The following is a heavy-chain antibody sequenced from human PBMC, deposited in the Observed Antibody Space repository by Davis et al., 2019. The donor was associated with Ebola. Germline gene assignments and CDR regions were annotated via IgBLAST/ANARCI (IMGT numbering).Heavy chain of an antibody. CDR3: AKVSSSWFGNYFDY. D-gene: IGHD6-13*01. Sequence: GESLKISCAASGFTFSSYAMSWVRQAPGKGLEWVSAISGSGGSTYYADSVKGRFTISRDNSKNTLYLQMNSLRAEDTAVYYCAKVSSSWFGNYFDYWGQGTLVTVSS. CDR2: ISGSGGST. V-gene: IGHV3-23*01. CDR1: GFTFSSYA. J-gene: IGHJ4*02.